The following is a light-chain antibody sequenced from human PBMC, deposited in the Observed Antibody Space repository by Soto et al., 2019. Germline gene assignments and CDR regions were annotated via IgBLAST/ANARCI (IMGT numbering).Light chain of an antibody. CDR1: QSVSSN. V-gene: IGKV3-15*01. Sequence: EIVMTQSPATLSVSPGERATLSCRASQSVSSNLAWYQQKPGQAPRILSYAASTRATGIPARFSGSGSGTEFTLPISSLQSEDFAVYYGQQYNNWPPWTFGQGTKVELK. CDR2: AAS. J-gene: IGKJ1*01. CDR3: QQYNNWPPWT.